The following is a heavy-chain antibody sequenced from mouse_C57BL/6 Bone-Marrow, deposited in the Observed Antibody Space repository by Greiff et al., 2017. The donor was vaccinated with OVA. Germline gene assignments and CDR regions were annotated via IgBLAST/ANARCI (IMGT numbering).Heavy chain of an antibody. Sequence: EVKLEESGPGLVKPSQSLSLTCSVTGYSITSGYYWNWIRQFPGNKLEWMGYISYDGSNNYNPSLKNRISITRDTSKNQFFLKLNSVTTEDTATYYCARDRGTAQATFAYWGQGTLVTVSA. CDR3: ARDRGTAQATFAY. CDR1: GYSITSGYY. CDR2: ISYDGSN. D-gene: IGHD3-2*02. J-gene: IGHJ3*01. V-gene: IGHV3-6*01.